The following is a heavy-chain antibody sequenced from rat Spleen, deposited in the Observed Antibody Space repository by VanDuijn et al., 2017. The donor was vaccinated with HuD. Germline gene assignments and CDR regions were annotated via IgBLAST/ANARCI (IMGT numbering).Heavy chain of an antibody. D-gene: IGHD1-4*01. CDR1: GFTFSRYW. J-gene: IGHJ2*01. CDR3: ARHGYGYTFYFDY. Sequence: EVQLVESGGGLVQPGRSLKLSCAASGFTFSRYWMYWVRLTPMKGLEWVASISTGGGNTYYRDSVKGRFTISRNTAKNTQYLQMDSLRSEDTATYYCARHGYGYTFYFDYWGQGVMVTVSS. CDR2: ISTGGGNT. V-gene: IGHV5S14*01.